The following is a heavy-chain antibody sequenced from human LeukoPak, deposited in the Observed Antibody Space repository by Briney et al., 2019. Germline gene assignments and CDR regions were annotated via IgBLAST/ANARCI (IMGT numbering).Heavy chain of an antibody. CDR2: ISSSGSTI. J-gene: IGHJ4*02. D-gene: IGHD1-1*01. Sequence: GALSLSCAASGFTFSSYEMNWVRPAPGKGLEWVSYISSSGSTIYYADSVKGRFTISRDNAKNSLYLQMNSLRAEDTAVYYCARVDSTGNWGQGTLVTVSS. V-gene: IGHV3-48*03. CDR3: ARVDSTGN. CDR1: GFTFSSYE.